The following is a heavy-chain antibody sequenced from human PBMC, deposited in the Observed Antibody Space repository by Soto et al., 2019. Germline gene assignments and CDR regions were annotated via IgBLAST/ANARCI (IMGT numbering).Heavy chain of an antibody. V-gene: IGHV3-23*03. CDR3: TKDRVPDGIYSFDY. D-gene: IGHD2-15*01. Sequence: EVQLLESGGDLVQPGGSLRLSCAASGFCFSDHSMNWVRQAAGKGLERVSFIDLSGTTTYYRDSVKRRFTIFKDKSMNTVYLQMNSLTVEDAAVYYCTKDRVPDGIYSFDYWGQGALVTVSS. CDR1: GFCFSDHS. J-gene: IGHJ4*02. CDR2: IDLSGTTT.